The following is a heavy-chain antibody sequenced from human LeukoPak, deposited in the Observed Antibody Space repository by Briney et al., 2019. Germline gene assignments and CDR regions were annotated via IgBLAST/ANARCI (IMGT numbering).Heavy chain of an antibody. D-gene: IGHD3-10*01. J-gene: IGHJ5*02. CDR3: ARDSGTTGEVKFDP. CDR2: IYSSGTI. CDR1: GGSISSYY. V-gene: IGHV4-4*07. Sequence: KASETPSLTCTDRGGSISSYYWSWIRQPAGTALEWIGRIYSSGTITYNPSLKSRVTMSVDTSKSQFSLKLNSVTAADTAAYYCARDSGTTGEVKFDPWGQGTLVTVSS.